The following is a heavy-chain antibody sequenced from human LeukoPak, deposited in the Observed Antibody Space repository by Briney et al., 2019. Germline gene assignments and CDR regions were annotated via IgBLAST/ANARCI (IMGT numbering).Heavy chain of an antibody. Sequence: GGSLRLSCVASGFTFSSYSMNWVRQAPGKGLEWVSYITRSSSAKFYADSVKGRFTISRDNAENLPYLQMNSLRAEDTAVYYCTRDQEGSDYWGQGTLVTVSS. CDR3: TRDQEGSDY. CDR2: ITRSSSAK. V-gene: IGHV3-48*01. CDR1: GFTFSSYS. J-gene: IGHJ4*02.